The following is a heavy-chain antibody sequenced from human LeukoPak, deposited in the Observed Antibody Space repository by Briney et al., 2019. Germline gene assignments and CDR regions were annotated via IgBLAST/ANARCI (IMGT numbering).Heavy chain of an antibody. J-gene: IGHJ4*02. CDR3: AKDRKGLRFLEWLLLDY. Sequence: GRSLRLSCAASGFTFSSYGMHWVRQAPGKGLEWVAVIWYDGSNKYYADSVKGRFTISRDNSKNTLYLQMNSLRAEDTAVYYCAKDRKGLRFLEWLLLDYWGQGTLVNVSS. CDR2: IWYDGSNK. CDR1: GFTFSSYG. D-gene: IGHD3-3*01. V-gene: IGHV3-33*06.